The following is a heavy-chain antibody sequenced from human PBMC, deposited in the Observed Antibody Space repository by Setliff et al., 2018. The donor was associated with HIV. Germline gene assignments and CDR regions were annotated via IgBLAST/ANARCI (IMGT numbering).Heavy chain of an antibody. CDR1: GFTLSSNH. CDR2: IYSGGST. J-gene: IGHJ4*02. D-gene: IGHD6-13*01. CDR3: ARLFSSTWYVNRVDS. Sequence: PGGSLRLSCAASGFTLSSNHMTWVRQAPGKGLEWVSFIYSGGSTYYADSVKGRFTISRDNSKNTLYLQMNSLRAEDSAVYYCARLFSSTWYVNRVDSWGQGTQVTVSS. V-gene: IGHV3-53*01.